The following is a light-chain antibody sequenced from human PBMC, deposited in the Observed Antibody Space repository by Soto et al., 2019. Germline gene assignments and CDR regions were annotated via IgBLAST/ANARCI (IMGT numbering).Light chain of an antibody. CDR2: EVS. CDR1: SSDVGAYNC. J-gene: IGLJ1*01. Sequence: QSALTQPASVSGSPGQSITISCTGTSSDVGAYNCVSWYQHHPGKAPKLMIYEVSNWPSGVSNRFSGSKSGDTASLTISGLQAEDEAEYYCISCTRRGTYVFGTGTQLTVL. CDR3: ISCTRRGTYV. V-gene: IGLV2-14*01.